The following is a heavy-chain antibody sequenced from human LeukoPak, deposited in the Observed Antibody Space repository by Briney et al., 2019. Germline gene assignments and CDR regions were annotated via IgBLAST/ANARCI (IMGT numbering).Heavy chain of an antibody. V-gene: IGHV3-7*01. CDR1: GFTFTNYW. CDR2: IKPDGSEI. J-gene: IGHJ4*02. Sequence: GGSLRLSCAASGFTFTNYWMSWVRQAPGKGLEWVANIKPDGSEIYYAGSVKGRFTISRDNAKNSLYLQMNNLRAEDTAVYYCARSSWGSSTNSWGQGTRVTVSS. CDR3: ARSSWGSSTNS. D-gene: IGHD3-16*01.